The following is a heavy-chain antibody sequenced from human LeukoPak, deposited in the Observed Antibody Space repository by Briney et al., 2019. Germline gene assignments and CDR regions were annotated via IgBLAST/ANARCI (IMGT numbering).Heavy chain of an antibody. D-gene: IGHD3-22*01. V-gene: IGHV3-66*01. Sequence: GGSLRLSCAASGLTISSNSMSWVRQAPGKGLEWVSSIYGGGSTYYADSLKGRFTISRDNSKNTLYLQLNSLRAEDTAVYYCARDRRTYYYGSSGYTNWFDPWGQGTLVTVSS. CDR1: GLTISSNS. CDR2: IYGGGST. CDR3: ARDRRTYYYGSSGYTNWFDP. J-gene: IGHJ5*02.